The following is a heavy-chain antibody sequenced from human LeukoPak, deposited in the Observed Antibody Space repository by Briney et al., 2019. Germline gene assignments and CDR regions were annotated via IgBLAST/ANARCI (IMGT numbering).Heavy chain of an antibody. CDR2: ISGSGTST. D-gene: IGHD3-3*01. CDR1: GFISDTYD. CDR3: AKSPHFDFWSGFSYWFDP. V-gene: IGHV3-23*01. J-gene: IGHJ5*02. Sequence: GGSLRLSSAASGFISDTYDMNWVRQAPGKGLEWVSSISGSGTSTYYADSVKGRFTISRDNSKNTLYLQLNTLRAEDTAVYYCAKSPHFDFWSGFSYWFDPWGQGTLVTVSS.